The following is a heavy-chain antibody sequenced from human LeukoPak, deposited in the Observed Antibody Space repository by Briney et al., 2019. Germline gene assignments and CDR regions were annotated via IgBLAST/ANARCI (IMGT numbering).Heavy chain of an antibody. CDR2: IYYSGST. V-gene: IGHV4-59*08. CDR3: ARQQLGYGDQPGWYYHYGMDV. J-gene: IGHJ6*02. Sequence: SETLSLTCTVSGGSISSYYWSWIRQPPGKGLEWIGYIYYSGSTNYNPSLKSRVTISVDTSKNQFSLKLSSVTAADTAVYYCARQQLGYGDQPGWYYHYGMDVWGQGTTVTVSS. D-gene: IGHD4-17*01. CDR1: GGSISSYY.